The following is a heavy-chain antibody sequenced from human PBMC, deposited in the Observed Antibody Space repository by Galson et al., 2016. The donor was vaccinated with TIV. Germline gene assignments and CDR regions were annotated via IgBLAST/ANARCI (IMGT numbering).Heavy chain of an antibody. V-gene: IGHV1-69*10. CDR2: IIPHVGIA. D-gene: IGHD3-10*01. CDR3: ATERPGAEVDGWGD. CDR1: GGTFSRNI. J-gene: IGHJ4*02. Sequence: SVKVSCKASGGTFSRNIINWIRQAPGQGLEWMGGIIPHVGIANYAQRLKGRVTITADKSTNTAYMELSSLRSEDTAVYYCATERPGAEVDGWGDWGQGTLVIVSS.